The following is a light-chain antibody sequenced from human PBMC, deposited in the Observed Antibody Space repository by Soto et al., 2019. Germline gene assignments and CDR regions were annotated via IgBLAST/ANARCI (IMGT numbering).Light chain of an antibody. J-gene: IGLJ2*01. V-gene: IGLV6-57*04. CDR2: EDD. Sequence: NFMLTQPHSVSESPGKTVTISCTRSSGSIASNYVQWYQQRPGSAPTTLIYEDDRRPSGVPDRFSGSIVRSSNSASLTISGLKTEDEADYYCQSYDSSNPVVFGGGTKLTVL. CDR1: SGSIASNY. CDR3: QSYDSSNPVV.